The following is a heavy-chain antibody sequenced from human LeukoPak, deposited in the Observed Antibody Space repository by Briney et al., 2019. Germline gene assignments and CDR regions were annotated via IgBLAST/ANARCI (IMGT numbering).Heavy chain of an antibody. CDR3: ARDKYYEAQYFDY. D-gene: IGHD3-22*01. CDR1: GFTFSSYA. Sequence: PEGSLRLSCAASGFTFSSYAMHWVRQAPGKGLEWVAVISYDGSNKYYADSVKGRFTISRDNSKTTLYLQMNSLRAEDTAVYYCARDKYYEAQYFDYWGQGTLVTVSS. J-gene: IGHJ4*02. CDR2: ISYDGSNK. V-gene: IGHV3-30*04.